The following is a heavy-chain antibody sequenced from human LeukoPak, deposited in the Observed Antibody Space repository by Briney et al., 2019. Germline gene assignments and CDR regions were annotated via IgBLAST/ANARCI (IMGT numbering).Heavy chain of an antibody. CDR2: ISSSSSYI. D-gene: IGHD6-13*01. V-gene: IGHV3-21*01. Sequence: SGGSLRLSCAASGFTFSSYSMNWVRQAPGKGPEWVSSISSSSSYIYYADSVKGRFTISRDNAKNSLYLQMNSLRAEDTAVYYCARDPLRIAAAGTRGDYWGQGTLVTVSS. CDR1: GFTFSSYS. CDR3: ARDPLRIAAAGTRGDY. J-gene: IGHJ4*02.